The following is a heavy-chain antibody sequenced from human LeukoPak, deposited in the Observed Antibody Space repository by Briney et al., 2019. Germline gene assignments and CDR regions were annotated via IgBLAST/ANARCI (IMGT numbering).Heavy chain of an antibody. Sequence: GGSLRLSCAASGFTFSSYWMSWVRQAPGKGLEGVANIKQDGSEKYYVDSVKGRFTISRDNAKDSLYLQMNSLRAEDTAVYYCARDRVLKSSSSNMDVWGKGTTVTVSS. D-gene: IGHD6-13*01. V-gene: IGHV3-7*01. CDR2: IKQDGSEK. CDR1: GFTFSSYW. J-gene: IGHJ6*03. CDR3: ARDRVLKSSSSNMDV.